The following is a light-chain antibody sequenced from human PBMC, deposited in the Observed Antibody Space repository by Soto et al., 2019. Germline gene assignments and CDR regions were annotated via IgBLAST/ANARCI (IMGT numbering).Light chain of an antibody. CDR3: QRYGSSLT. CDR2: GAS. V-gene: IGKV3-20*01. J-gene: IGKJ3*01. CDR1: QSVSSSY. Sequence: EIVLTQSPGTLSLSPGERATLSCRASQSVSSSYLAWYQQKPGQAPRLLIYGASSRATGIPDRFSGSGSGTDFTLIISRLEPEDFAVYYCQRYGSSLTFGPGTKVDIK.